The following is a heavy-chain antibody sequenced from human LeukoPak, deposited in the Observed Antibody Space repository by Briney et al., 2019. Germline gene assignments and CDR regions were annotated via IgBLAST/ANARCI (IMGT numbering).Heavy chain of an antibody. CDR3: ARDGGYCSGGSCSIYYYYGMDV. CDR2: KPYDGRKK. CDR1: GFTFSSYA. J-gene: IGHJ6*02. V-gene: IGHV3-30*04. D-gene: IGHD2-15*01. Sequence: PGGSLRLSCAASGFTFSSYAMHWVRQAPGKGLEWVPVKPYDGRKKYYADSVKGRFTISRDNSKNTLYLQMNSLRAEDTAVYYCARDGGYCSGGSCSIYYYYGMDVWGQGTTVTVSS.